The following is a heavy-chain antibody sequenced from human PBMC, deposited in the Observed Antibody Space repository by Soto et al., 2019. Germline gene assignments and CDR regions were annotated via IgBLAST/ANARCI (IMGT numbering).Heavy chain of an antibody. D-gene: IGHD4-4*01. J-gene: IGHJ6*03. Sequence: SETLSLTCTVSGGSISSYYWSWIRQPPGKGLEWIGYIYYSGSTNYNPSLKSRVTISVDTSKNQFSLKLSSVTAADTAVYYCARLGPYSSLYYYYYYMDVWGKGTTVTVSS. V-gene: IGHV4-59*08. CDR1: GGSISSYY. CDR3: ARLGPYSSLYYYYYYMDV. CDR2: IYYSGST.